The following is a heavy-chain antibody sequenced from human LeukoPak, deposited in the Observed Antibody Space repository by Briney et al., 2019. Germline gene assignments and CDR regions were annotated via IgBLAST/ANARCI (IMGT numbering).Heavy chain of an antibody. CDR1: GFTFSPYW. CDR2: IKQDGSEK. V-gene: IGHV3-7*01. D-gene: IGHD6-6*01. J-gene: IGHJ6*02. CDR3: ARSSRGLDV. Sequence: PGGSLRLSCAASGFTFSPYWMTWVRQAPGTGLEWVANIKQDGSEKYYVDSVKGRFTISRDNAKDSLYLQMNSLRTEDTAVYYCARSSRGLDVWGQGTTVSVSS.